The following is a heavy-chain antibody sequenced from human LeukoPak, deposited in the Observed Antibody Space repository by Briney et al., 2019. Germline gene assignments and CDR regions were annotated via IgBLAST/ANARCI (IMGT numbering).Heavy chain of an antibody. V-gene: IGHV3-43D*03. CDR1: GFTFGDYA. J-gene: IGHJ6*03. CDR2: ISWDGGST. CDR3: AKDGIVGDGAMVYYYYYMDV. D-gene: IGHD5-18*01. Sequence: QPGGSLRLSCAASGFTFGDYAMHWVRQAPGKGLEWVSLISWDGGSTYYADSVKGRFTMSRDNSKNSLYLQMNSLRAEDTALCYCAKDGIVGDGAMVYYYYYMDVWGKGTTVTVSS.